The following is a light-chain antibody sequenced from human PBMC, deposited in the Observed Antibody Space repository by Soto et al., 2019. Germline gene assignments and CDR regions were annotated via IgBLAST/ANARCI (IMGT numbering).Light chain of an antibody. CDR2: EVT. J-gene: IGLJ1*01. V-gene: IGLV2-8*01. CDR1: SGDVGGYNY. Sequence: QSALTQPPSASGSPGQSVTISCTGTSGDVGGYNYVSWYQQHPGKAPKLMIYEVTKRPSGVPDRFSGSKSGNTASLTVSGLQAEAEADYYCSSGGRSDNVFGTGTKLTVL. CDR3: SSGGRSDNV.